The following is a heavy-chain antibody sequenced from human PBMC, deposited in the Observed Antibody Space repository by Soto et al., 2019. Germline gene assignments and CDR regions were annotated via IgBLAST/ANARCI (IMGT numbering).Heavy chain of an antibody. CDR2: ISYYVSNK. CDR3: AKDMCSGGSCYPDYYYYGMDV. D-gene: IGHD2-15*01. CDR1: GFTFSSYG. Sequence: GGSLRLSCAASGFTFSSYGMHWVRQSPGKGLEWVAVISYYVSNKYYADSVKGRFTISRDNSKNTLYLQMNSLRAEDTAVYYCAKDMCSGGSCYPDYYYYGMDVWGQGTTVTVSS. V-gene: IGHV3-30*18. J-gene: IGHJ6*02.